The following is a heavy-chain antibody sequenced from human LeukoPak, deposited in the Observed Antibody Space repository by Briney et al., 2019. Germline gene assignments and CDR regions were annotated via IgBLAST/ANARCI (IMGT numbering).Heavy chain of an antibody. J-gene: IGHJ4*02. V-gene: IGHV3-23*01. CDR3: AKEPDYGDYGGMYY. CDR2: INESGGST. Sequence: GGSLRLSCAASGFTFSSYAMTWVRQAPGKGLEWVSTINESGGSTYYADTVKGRFTISRDNSKNTLYLQMNSLRAEDTAVYYCAKEPDYGDYGGMYYWGQGTLVTVSS. CDR1: GFTFSSYA. D-gene: IGHD4-17*01.